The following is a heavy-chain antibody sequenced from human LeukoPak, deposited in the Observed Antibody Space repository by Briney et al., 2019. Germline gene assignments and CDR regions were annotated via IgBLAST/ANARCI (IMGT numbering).Heavy chain of an antibody. D-gene: IGHD3-3*01. CDR3: ARDYDGFVDY. Sequence: SVKVSCKASGYTFTGYYMHWVRQAPGQGLEWMGGIIPIFGTANYAQKFQGRVTITADESTSTAYMELSSLRSEDTAVYYCARDYDGFVDYWGQGTLVTVSS. J-gene: IGHJ4*02. CDR1: GYTFTGYY. V-gene: IGHV1-69*13. CDR2: IIPIFGTA.